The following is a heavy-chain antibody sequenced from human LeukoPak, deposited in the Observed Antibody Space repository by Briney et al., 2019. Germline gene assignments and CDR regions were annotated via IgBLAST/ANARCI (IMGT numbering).Heavy chain of an antibody. Sequence: SETLSLTCTVSGGSISSYYWSWIRQPPGKGLEWIGYIYYSGSTNYNPSLKSRVTISVDTSKNQFSLKLSSVTAADTAVYYCARELTSPYYFDYWGQGTLVTVSS. D-gene: IGHD4-11*01. V-gene: IGHV4-59*12. CDR1: GGSISSYY. J-gene: IGHJ4*02. CDR2: IYYSGST. CDR3: ARELTSPYYFDY.